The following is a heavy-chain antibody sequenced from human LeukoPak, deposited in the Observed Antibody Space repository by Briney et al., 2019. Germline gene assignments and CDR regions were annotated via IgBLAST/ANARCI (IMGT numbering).Heavy chain of an antibody. CDR3: VRENRRRYNYGDYFYYGMDV. Sequence: GGSLRLSCAASGFTSSSPDMHWVRQVTGKGLEWVSSIGTTGDTNYAASVKGRFTISRDIAENSFYLQMNNLRAGDTAVYYCVRENRRRYNYGDYFYYGMDVWGQGTTVTVSS. V-gene: IGHV3-13*04. J-gene: IGHJ6*02. CDR1: GFTSSSPD. CDR2: IGTTGDT. D-gene: IGHD5-18*01.